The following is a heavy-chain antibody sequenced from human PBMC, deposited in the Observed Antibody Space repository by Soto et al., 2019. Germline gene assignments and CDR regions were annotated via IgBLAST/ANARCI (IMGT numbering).Heavy chain of an antibody. CDR2: INPNSGGT. D-gene: IGHD6-13*01. CDR3: ARDLGIAAAGRPYYGMDV. J-gene: IGHJ6*02. V-gene: IGHV1-2*04. Sequence: GASVKVSCKASGYTFTGYYMHWVRQAPGQGLEWMGWINPNSGGTNYAQKFQGWVTMTRDTSISTAYMELSRLRSDDTAVYYCARDLGIAAAGRPYYGMDVWGQGTTVTVSS. CDR1: GYTFTGYY.